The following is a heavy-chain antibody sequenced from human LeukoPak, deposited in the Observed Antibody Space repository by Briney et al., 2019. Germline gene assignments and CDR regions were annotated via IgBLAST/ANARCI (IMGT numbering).Heavy chain of an antibody. D-gene: IGHD3-10*01. J-gene: IGHJ5*02. CDR2: IRSKAYGGTT. CDR1: GFTFGDYA. Sequence: PGGSLRLSCTASGFTFGDYAMSWVRQAPGKGLEWVGFIRSKAYGGTTEYAASVKGRFTISRDDSKSIAYLQMNSLKTEDTAVYYCTSIPLGGGSGMKKGFDPWGQGSLVTVSS. CDR3: TSIPLGGGSGMKKGFDP. V-gene: IGHV3-49*04.